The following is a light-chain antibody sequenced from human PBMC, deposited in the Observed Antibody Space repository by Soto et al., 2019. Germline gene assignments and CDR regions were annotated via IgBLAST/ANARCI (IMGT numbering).Light chain of an antibody. CDR2: AAS. V-gene: IGKV1-9*01. Sequence: IQLTQSPSSLSASVGDRVTITCRASQDISGYLDWYQQRPGKPPKLLIYAASTLQSEVPSRFSGHGSGTDFTLSISSLQPEDFATYYCQQLNGYPPYTYGQGTKLEIK. CDR3: QQLNGYPPYT. CDR1: QDISGY. J-gene: IGKJ2*01.